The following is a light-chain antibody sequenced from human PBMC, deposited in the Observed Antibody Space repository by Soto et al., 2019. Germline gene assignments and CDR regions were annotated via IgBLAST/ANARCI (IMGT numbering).Light chain of an antibody. CDR3: QSYDSSLRGVV. CDR2: GNS. Sequence: QSVLTQPPSVSGAPGRGVTIPALGSSSNIGAGYDVHWYQQLPGTAPKLLIYGNSNRPSGVPDRFSGSKSGTSASLAITGLQAEDEADYYCQSYDSSLRGVVFGGGTKVTVL. CDR1: SSNIGAGYD. V-gene: IGLV1-40*01. J-gene: IGLJ2*01.